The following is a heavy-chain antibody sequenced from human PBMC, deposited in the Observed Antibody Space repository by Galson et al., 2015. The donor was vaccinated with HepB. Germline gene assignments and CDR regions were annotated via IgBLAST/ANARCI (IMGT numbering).Heavy chain of an antibody. CDR3: TRGYYYDSSGYYYVGYFQH. Sequence: SLRLSCAASGFTFGDYAMSWFRQAPGKGLEWVGFIRSIAYGGTAEYAASVKGRSTISRDDSKSTAYLQMNSLKTEDTAVYYCTRGYYYDSSGYYYVGYFQHWGQGTLVTVSS. V-gene: IGHV3-49*03. CDR2: IRSIAYGGTA. D-gene: IGHD3-22*01. J-gene: IGHJ1*01. CDR1: GFTFGDYA.